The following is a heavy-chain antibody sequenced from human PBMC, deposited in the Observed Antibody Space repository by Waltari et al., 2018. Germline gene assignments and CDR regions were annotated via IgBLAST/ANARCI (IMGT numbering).Heavy chain of an antibody. CDR2: IKQDGSEK. V-gene: IGHV3-7*04. CDR1: GFTFSSYW. D-gene: IGHD3-3*01. J-gene: IGHJ5*02. CDR3: ARGRRITIFGVVSYWFDP. Sequence: EVQLVESGGGLVQPGGSLRLSCAASGFTFSSYWMSWVRQAPGKGLEWVANIKQDGSEKYYVDSGKGRFTISRDNAKNSLYLQMNSLRAEDTAVYYCARGRRITIFGVVSYWFDPWGQGTLVTVSS.